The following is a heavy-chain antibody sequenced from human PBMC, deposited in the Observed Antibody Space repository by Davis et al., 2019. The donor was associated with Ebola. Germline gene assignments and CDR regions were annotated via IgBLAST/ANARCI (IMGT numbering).Heavy chain of an antibody. V-gene: IGHV3-66*01. CDR1: GFTVGSNY. CDR2: IYSVGTT. J-gene: IGHJ4*02. D-gene: IGHD6-13*01. CDR3: GRISAGLFDY. Sequence: GESLKISCAASGFTVGSNYMNWVRQAPGKGLDWVSVIYSVGTTYYADSVKGRFTISRDNAKNSLYLQMNSLRAEDTAVYYCGRISAGLFDYWGQGTLVTVSS.